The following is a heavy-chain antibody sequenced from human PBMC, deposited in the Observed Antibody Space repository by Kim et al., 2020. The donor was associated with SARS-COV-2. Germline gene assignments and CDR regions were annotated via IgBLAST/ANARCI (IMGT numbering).Heavy chain of an antibody. Sequence: GGSLRLSCAASGFTFSSHAMSWVRQAPGKGLEWVSGISGTGGSTYHADSVKGRFTISRDNSKNTLYLQMNSLRAEDTAVYYCVRKEKYGHAEGLDWGQGTLVTVSS. V-gene: IGHV3-23*01. J-gene: IGHJ4*02. D-gene: IGHD2-2*01. CDR2: ISGTGGST. CDR3: VRKEKYGHAEGLD. CDR1: GFTFSSHA.